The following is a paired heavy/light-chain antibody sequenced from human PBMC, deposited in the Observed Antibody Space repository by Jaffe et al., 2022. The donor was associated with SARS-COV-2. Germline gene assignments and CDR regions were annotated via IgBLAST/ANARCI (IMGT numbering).Light chain of an antibody. J-gene: IGKJ4*01. CDR3: MQGTHWPLT. V-gene: IGKV2-30*02. Sequence: DVVLTQSPLSLPVTLGQPASISCRSSQGLVHSDGNTYLNWFQQRPGQSPRRLIYKVSNRDSGVPDRFSGSGSGTDFTLKISRVEAEDVGVYYCMQGTHWPLTFGGGTKVEIK. CDR1: QGLVHSDGNTY. CDR2: KVS.
Heavy chain of an antibody. J-gene: IGHJ4*02. CDR1: GYTFSDYA. V-gene: IGHV1-18*01. Sequence: QVQLVQSGAEVKKPGASVQVSCKGSGYTFSDYAITWVRQAPGQGLEWVGWISTYDDNTRYAQNFQGRVTLTTDTSTSTAYMELRTLTPDDTAVYYCARDDCWGQGTLVTVSS. CDR3: ARDDC. CDR2: ISTYDDNT.